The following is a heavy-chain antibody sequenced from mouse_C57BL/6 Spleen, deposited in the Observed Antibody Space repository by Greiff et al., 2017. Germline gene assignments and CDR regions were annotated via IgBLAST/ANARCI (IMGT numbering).Heavy chain of an antibody. J-gene: IGHJ3*01. V-gene: IGHV1-54*01. CDR1: GYAFTNYL. Sequence: VQLQESGAELVRPGTSVKVSCKASGYAFTNYLIEWVKQRPGQGLEWIGVINPGSGGTNYNEKFKGKATLTADKSSSTAYMQLSSLTSEDSAVYFCARGQWAYWGQGTLVTVSA. CDR2: INPGSGGT. D-gene: IGHD1-3*01. CDR3: ARGQWAY.